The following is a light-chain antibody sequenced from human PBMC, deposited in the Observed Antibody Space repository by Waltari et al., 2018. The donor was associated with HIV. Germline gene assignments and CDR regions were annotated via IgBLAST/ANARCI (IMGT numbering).Light chain of an antibody. V-gene: IGKV1-33*01. Sequence: QMTQPPPSLSASVGDRVTITCQANQDIRKSLNWFQQKPGKAPNVLISDASTWATGVPTRFSGSGSGTDFTLTISSLQPEDAATYYCQQFDDVAITFGQGTRLDIK. CDR1: QDIRKS. CDR2: DAS. CDR3: QQFDDVAIT. J-gene: IGKJ5*01.